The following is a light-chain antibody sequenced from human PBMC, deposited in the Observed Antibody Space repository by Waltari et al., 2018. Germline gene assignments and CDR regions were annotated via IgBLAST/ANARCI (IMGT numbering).Light chain of an antibody. CDR2: WAS. CDR1: QSVLYSSNNKNY. Sequence: DIVMTQSPDSLAVSLGERATINCKSSQSVLYSSNNKNYLACYQQKPGQPPKLLIYWASTRESGVPDRFSGSGSGTDFTLTISSLQAEDVAVYYCQQYYSTPITFGQGTRLEIK. CDR3: QQYYSTPIT. V-gene: IGKV4-1*01. J-gene: IGKJ5*01.